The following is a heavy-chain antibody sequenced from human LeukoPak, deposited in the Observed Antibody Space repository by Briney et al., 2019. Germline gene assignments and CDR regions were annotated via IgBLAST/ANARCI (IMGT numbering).Heavy chain of an antibody. D-gene: IGHD3-9*01. V-gene: IGHV4-31*03. CDR2: IYYSGST. CDR1: GGSISSGGYY. J-gene: IGHJ5*02. CDR3: ARGPYYDILTGYSPTGFDP. Sequence: PSETLSLTCTVSGGSISSGGYYWSWIRQHPGKGLEWIGYIYYSGSTYYNPSLKSRVTISVDTSKNQFSLKLSSVTAADTAVYYCARGPYYDILTGYSPTGFDPWGQGTLVTVSS.